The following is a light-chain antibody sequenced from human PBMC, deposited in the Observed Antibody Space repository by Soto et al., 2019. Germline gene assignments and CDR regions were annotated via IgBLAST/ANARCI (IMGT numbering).Light chain of an antibody. CDR3: QHYGTSSGYT. CDR1: QTVSSIY. J-gene: IGKJ2*01. Sequence: EIVLTQSPGTLSLSPGERASLSCRASQTVSSIYLAWYQQKPGQAPKLLIYGASTRASGIPVRFSGSGSGTDFTLTISRLEPEDFAVYYCQHYGTSSGYTFGQGTKLEIK. V-gene: IGKV3-20*01. CDR2: GAS.